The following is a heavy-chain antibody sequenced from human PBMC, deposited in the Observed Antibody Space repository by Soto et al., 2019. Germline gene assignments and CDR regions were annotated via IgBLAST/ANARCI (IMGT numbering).Heavy chain of an antibody. CDR2: ISYDGSNK. D-gene: IGHD1-26*01. J-gene: IGHJ6*02. CDR1: GFTLSSYG. CDR3: AKINSHYYYYGMDV. Sequence: SGGSLRLSCAASGFTLSSYGMHWVRQAPGKGLEWVAVISYDGSNKYYADSVKGRFTISRDNSKNTLYLQMNSLRAEDTAVYYCAKINSHYYYYGMDVWGQGTTVTVSS. V-gene: IGHV3-30*18.